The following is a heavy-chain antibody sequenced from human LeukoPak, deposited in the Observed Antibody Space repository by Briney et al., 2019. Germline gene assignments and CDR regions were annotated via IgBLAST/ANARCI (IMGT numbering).Heavy chain of an antibody. CDR3: ARIAYSSSTDY. CDR1: GGSISSTHYY. Sequence: SETLSLTCIVSGGSISSTHYYWGWIRQPPGKGLECIGSIYYNGRTYYKPSLKSRVTISVDTSKNQFSLKLSSVTAADTAVYYCARIAYSSSTDYWGQGTLVAVSS. CDR2: IYYNGRT. J-gene: IGHJ4*02. V-gene: IGHV4-39*07. D-gene: IGHD6-6*01.